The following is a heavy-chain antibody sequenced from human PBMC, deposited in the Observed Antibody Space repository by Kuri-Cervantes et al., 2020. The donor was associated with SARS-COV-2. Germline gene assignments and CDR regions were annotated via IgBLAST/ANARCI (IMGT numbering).Heavy chain of an antibody. CDR2: INHSGST. J-gene: IGHJ4*02. D-gene: IGHD4-17*01. Sequence: SQTLSLTCAVYGGSFSGYYWSWIRQPPGKGLEWIGEINHSGSTNYNPSLKSRVTVSVDTSKNQFSLKLSSVTAADTAVYYCAREHTVTRYFDYWGQGTLVTVSS. V-gene: IGHV4-34*01. CDR1: GGSFSGYY. CDR3: AREHTVTRYFDY.